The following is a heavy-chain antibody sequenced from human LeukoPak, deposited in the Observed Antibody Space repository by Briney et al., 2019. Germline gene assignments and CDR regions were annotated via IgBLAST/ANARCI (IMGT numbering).Heavy chain of an antibody. V-gene: IGHV1-46*01. CDR3: ARDRYYYDSSGYIRGISFDY. J-gene: IGHJ4*02. CDR1: GYTFTSYY. D-gene: IGHD3-22*01. Sequence: ASVKVSCKASGYTFTSYYMHWVRQAPGQGLEWMGIINPSGGSTSYAQKFQGGVTMTRDTSTSTVYMELSSLRSEDTAVYYCARDRYYYDSSGYIRGISFDYWGQGTLVTVPS. CDR2: INPSGGST.